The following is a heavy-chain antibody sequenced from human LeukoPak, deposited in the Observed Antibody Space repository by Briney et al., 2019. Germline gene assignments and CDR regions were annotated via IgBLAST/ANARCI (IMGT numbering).Heavy chain of an antibody. CDR3: ATYGGNSGY. D-gene: IGHD4-23*01. J-gene: IGHJ4*02. CDR2: IYYSGST. Sequence: PSETLSLTCTVSGGSISSYYWSWIRQPPGKGLEWIGYIYYSGSTNYNPSLKSRVTISVDTSKNQFSLKLSSVTAAGTAVYYCATYGGNSGYWGQGTLVTVSS. CDR1: GGSISSYY. V-gene: IGHV4-59*01.